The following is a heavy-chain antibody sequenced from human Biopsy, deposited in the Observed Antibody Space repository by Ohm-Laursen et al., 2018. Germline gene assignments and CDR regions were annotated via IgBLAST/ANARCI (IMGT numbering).Heavy chain of an antibody. V-gene: IGHV4-61*01. D-gene: IGHD6-19*01. Sequence: SDTLSLTCTVSGDSLTSGPENWSWIRQSPGQGLEYIGFIYSGGNTNYNPSLKNRVTMSVDTSKNQFYLKLYSVTAADTAVYYCARGRRTSGWPYFDSWGQGTLVTASS. CDR1: GDSLTSGPEN. CDR2: IYSGGNT. CDR3: ARGRRTSGWPYFDS. J-gene: IGHJ4*02.